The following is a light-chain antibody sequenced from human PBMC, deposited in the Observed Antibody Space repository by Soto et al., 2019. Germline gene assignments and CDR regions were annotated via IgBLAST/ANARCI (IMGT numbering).Light chain of an antibody. CDR2: ASS. Sequence: DIQLTQSPSFLSASVGDRVTISCRASQGISSYLAWYQQTPGKAPKLLIYASSTLQSGVPSRFSGSGSGTESTLTIGSLQPEDFATYYCQQLNTFPVTGGQGTRLDI. J-gene: IGKJ5*01. CDR1: QGISSY. V-gene: IGKV1-9*01. CDR3: QQLNTFPVT.